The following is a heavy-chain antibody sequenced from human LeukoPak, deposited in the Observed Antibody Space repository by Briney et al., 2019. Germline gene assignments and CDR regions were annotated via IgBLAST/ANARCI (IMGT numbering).Heavy chain of an antibody. CDR3: ARGSGRQIV. D-gene: IGHD2-21*01. CDR2: IYHSGST. Sequence: SQTLSLTCAVSGVSIGSGGYSWSWIRQPPGKGLEWIGYIYHSGSTYYNPSLKSRVTISVDRSKNQFSLKLSSVTAADTAVYYCARGSGRQIVWGQGTLVTVSS. V-gene: IGHV4-30-2*01. CDR1: GVSIGSGGYS. J-gene: IGHJ4*02.